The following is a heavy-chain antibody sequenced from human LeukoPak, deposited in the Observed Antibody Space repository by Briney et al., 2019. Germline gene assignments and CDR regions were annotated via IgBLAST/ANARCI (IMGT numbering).Heavy chain of an antibody. D-gene: IGHD2-2*01. CDR1: GAAISSYY. Sequence: SETLSLTCTVTGAAISSYYWSWIRQPPGKGLEWIGYIYYSGSTKYNPSLKSRVSISADTSKTQFSLKLSSVIAGDTAVYYCARHPRGRCSSTSCFYYYYYMDVWGKGTTVTISS. CDR3: ARHPRGRCSSTSCFYYYYYMDV. V-gene: IGHV4-59*01. CDR2: IYYSGST. J-gene: IGHJ6*03.